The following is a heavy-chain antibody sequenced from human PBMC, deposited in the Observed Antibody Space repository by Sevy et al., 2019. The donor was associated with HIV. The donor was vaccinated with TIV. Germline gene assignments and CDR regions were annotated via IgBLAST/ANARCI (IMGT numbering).Heavy chain of an antibody. CDR3: ERVRAATDRLDY. J-gene: IGHJ4*02. CDR1: GESFSGFY. V-gene: IGHV4-34*01. D-gene: IGHD1-26*01. CDR2: INHSATT. Sequence: GSLRLSCAVSGESFSGFYWAWIRQPPGKGLEWIGEINHSATTNYNPSLQSRVTISIDMSSNQFSLKLTSVTAADTAVYYCERVRAATDRLDYWGQGTLVTVSS.